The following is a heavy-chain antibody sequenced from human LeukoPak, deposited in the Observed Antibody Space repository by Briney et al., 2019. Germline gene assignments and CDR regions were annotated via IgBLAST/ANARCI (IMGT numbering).Heavy chain of an antibody. D-gene: IGHD6-13*01. CDR1: GGSISSYY. V-gene: IGHV4-59*12. Sequence: SETLSLTCTVSGGSISSYYWSWIRQPPGKGLEWIGYIYYSGSTNYNPSLKSRVTISVDTSKNQFSLKLSSVTAADTAVYYCARNPTSPYSSSWYPGYYYMDVWGKGTTVTVSS. CDR2: IYYSGST. J-gene: IGHJ6*03. CDR3: ARNPTSPYSSSWYPGYYYMDV.